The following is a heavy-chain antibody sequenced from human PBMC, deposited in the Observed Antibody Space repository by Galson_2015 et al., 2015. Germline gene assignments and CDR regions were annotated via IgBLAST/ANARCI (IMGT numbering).Heavy chain of an antibody. CDR2: ISWAAGYT. CDR3: ATPLTFYSDSSAYYVPPGFDS. D-gene: IGHD3-22*01. Sequence: SLRLSCAASGFTFGDYAMPWVRQAPGKGLEWVSAISWAAGYTYYADSEKDRFTISRDNARNSLFLQMNSLRAEDTAVYYCATPLTFYSDSSAYYVPPGFDSWGRGPW. J-gene: IGHJ4*02. CDR1: GFTFGDYA. V-gene: IGHV3-23*01.